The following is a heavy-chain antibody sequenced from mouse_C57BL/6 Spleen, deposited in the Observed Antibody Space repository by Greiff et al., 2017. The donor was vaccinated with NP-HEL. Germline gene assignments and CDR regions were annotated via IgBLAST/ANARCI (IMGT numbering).Heavy chain of an antibody. D-gene: IGHD1-1*01. V-gene: IGHV7-3*01. CDR1: GFTFTDYY. J-gene: IGHJ2*01. CDR3: ARSYGNLDY. Sequence: EVKLMESGGGLVQPGGSLSLSCAASGFTFTDYYMSWVRQPPGKALEWLGFIRNKANGYTTEYSASVKGRFTISRDNSQSILYLQMNDLRAEDSATYYCARSYGNLDYWGQGTTLTVSS. CDR2: IRNKANGYTT.